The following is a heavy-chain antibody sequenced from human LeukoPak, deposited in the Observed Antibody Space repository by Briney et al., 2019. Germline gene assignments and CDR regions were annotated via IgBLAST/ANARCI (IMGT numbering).Heavy chain of an antibody. CDR1: GFTFSSHA. Sequence: GGSLRLSCAVSGFTFSSHAMSWVRQAPGKGLEWLSCISASDGATWYADSVKGRFTISRDNSKNTLHLQMNDLRAEDTAIYYCAKDGHVTYHYFHMDVWGKGTTVIVSS. CDR3: AKDGHVTYHYFHMDV. CDR2: ISASDGAT. J-gene: IGHJ6*03. D-gene: IGHD3-10*02. V-gene: IGHV3-23*01.